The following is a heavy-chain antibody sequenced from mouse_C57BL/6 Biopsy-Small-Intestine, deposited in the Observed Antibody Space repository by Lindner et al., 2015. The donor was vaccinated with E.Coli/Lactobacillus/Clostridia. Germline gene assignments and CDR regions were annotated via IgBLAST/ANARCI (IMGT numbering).Heavy chain of an antibody. D-gene: IGHD1-3*01. CDR2: IDPENGDT. Sequence: VQLQESGAELVKPGASVKLSCTASGFNIKDDYMHWVKQRTEQGLEWIGRIDPENGDTEYASKFQGKATITADTSSNTAYLQLSSLTSEDTAVYYCASKAWFTYWGQGTLVTVSA. J-gene: IGHJ3*01. V-gene: IGHV14-2*01. CDR1: GFNIKDDY. CDR3: ASKAWFTY.